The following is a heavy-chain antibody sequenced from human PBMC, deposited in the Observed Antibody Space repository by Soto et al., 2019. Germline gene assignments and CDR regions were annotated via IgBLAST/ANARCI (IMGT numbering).Heavy chain of an antibody. J-gene: IGHJ5*02. Sequence: QVHLVQAGTEVKEPGASVKVSCKASASTFTGYTINWVRQAPGQGLEWMGWISTFNGNTKYAGNFEGKVTMTTNTSTTTAYMELTSRTFDDPAVYFCARGTVTSGRWFGPWGQGTLVSVSS. CDR3: ARGTVTSGRWFGP. V-gene: IGHV1-18*04. D-gene: IGHD4-17*01. CDR1: ASTFTGYT. CDR2: ISTFNGNT.